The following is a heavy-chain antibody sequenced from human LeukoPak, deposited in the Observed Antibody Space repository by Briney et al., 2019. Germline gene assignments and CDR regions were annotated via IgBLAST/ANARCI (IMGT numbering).Heavy chain of an antibody. CDR3: ARDNTVITLDAFDL. V-gene: IGHV1-18*01. D-gene: IGHD1-14*01. Sequence: GASVKVSCKASGYTFTSYGISWVRQAPGQGLEWMGWISVYNDDTKYAQKFQGRATMTADISTSTAYMELRSLRSDDTALYYCARDNTVITLDAFDLWGQGTMVTVS. CDR1: GYTFTSYG. J-gene: IGHJ3*01. CDR2: ISVYNDDT.